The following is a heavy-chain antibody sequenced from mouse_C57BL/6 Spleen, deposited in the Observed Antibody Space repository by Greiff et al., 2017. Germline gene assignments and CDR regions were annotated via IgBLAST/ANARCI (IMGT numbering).Heavy chain of an antibody. CDR3: ARWLRSY. V-gene: IGHV1-82*01. J-gene: IGHJ3*01. Sequence: LQESGPELVKPGASVKISCKASGYAFSSSWMNWVKQRPGKGLEWIGRIYPGDGDTNYNGKFKGKATLTADKSSSTAYMQLSSLTSEDSAVYFCARWLRSYWGQGTLFTVSA. CDR1: GYAFSSSW. D-gene: IGHD2-2*01. CDR2: IYPGDGDT.